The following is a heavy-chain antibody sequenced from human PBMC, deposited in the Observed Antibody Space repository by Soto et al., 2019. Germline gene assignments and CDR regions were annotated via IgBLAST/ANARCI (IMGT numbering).Heavy chain of an antibody. Sequence: QVQLVESGGGVVQPGRSLRLSCAASGFTFSSYAMHWVRQAPGKGLEWVAVISYDGSNKYYADSVKGRFTISRDNSKNTLYLQMNSLRAEDTAVYYCARGSLFTMILVVITGLDYWGQGTLVTVSS. D-gene: IGHD3-22*01. CDR2: ISYDGSNK. CDR1: GFTFSSYA. CDR3: ARGSLFTMILVVITGLDY. J-gene: IGHJ4*02. V-gene: IGHV3-30-3*01.